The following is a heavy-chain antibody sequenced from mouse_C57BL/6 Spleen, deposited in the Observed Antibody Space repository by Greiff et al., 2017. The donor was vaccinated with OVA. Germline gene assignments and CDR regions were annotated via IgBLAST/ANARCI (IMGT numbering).Heavy chain of an antibody. V-gene: IGHV14-1*01. CDR2: IDPEDGDT. CDR1: GFNIKDYY. CDR3: YSSGGSYWYFDV. Sequence: DVQLQESGAELVRPGASVKLSCTASGFNIKDYYMHWVKQRPEQGLEWIGRIDPEDGDTEYAPKFQGKATMTADTSSNTAYLQLSSLTSEDTAVYYCYSSGGSYWYFDVWGTGTTVTVSS. D-gene: IGHD3-2*02. J-gene: IGHJ1*03.